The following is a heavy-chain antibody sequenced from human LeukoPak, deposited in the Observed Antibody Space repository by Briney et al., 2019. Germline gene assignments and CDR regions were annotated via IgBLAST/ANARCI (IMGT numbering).Heavy chain of an antibody. CDR2: ISSSGST. CDR1: GGSISGNYY. V-gene: IGHV4-61*02. Sequence: SETLSLTCTVSGGSISGNYYWSWIRQPAGKGLEWIGRISSSGSTNYNPSLKSRVTISVDTSKNQLSLKLSSVTAADTAVYFCARGPYSYDSSGAFDIWGQGTMVTVSS. J-gene: IGHJ3*02. CDR3: ARGPYSYDSSGAFDI. D-gene: IGHD3-22*01.